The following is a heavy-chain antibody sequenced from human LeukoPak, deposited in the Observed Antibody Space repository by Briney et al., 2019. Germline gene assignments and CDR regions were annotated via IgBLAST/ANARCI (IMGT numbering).Heavy chain of an antibody. CDR3: ARHWEL. Sequence: GGSLRLSCAASGFTFTSYGMHWVRQAAGKGLEWVAFIRYDGSNEYYADSVKGRFTISRDNSKSTLYLQMNSLRAEDTAVYYCARHWELRGQGTLVTVSS. CDR2: IRYDGSNE. V-gene: IGHV3-30*02. J-gene: IGHJ4*02. CDR1: GFTFTSYG. D-gene: IGHD1-26*01.